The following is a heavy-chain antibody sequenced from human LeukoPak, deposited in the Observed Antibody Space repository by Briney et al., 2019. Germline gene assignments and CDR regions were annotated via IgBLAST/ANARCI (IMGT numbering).Heavy chain of an antibody. CDR3: AKPRGGGSWAFDN. D-gene: IGHD5-12*01. Sequence: GRSLKLSCEASGFTFSTYGMHWVRQAPGKGLEWVAGISNGGSYKYYADSVKGQFTISRDNSRNTLYLQMNSLRPDDTALYYCAKPRGGGSWAFDNWAQRTMVAVSS. CDR1: GFTFSTYG. CDR2: ISNGGSYK. J-gene: IGHJ3*02. V-gene: IGHV3-30*18.